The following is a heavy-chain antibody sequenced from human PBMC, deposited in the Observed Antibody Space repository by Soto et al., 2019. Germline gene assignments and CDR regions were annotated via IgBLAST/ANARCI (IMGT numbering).Heavy chain of an antibody. Sequence: QLQLQESGSGLVKPSQTLSLTCAVSGGSISSGGYSWSWIRQPPGKGLEWIGYIYHSGSTYYNPSLKTRAPISVDRSMHQFSLKLSSVTAADTAVYYCARAGGLGAVAADYWGQGTLVTVSS. V-gene: IGHV4-30-2*01. D-gene: IGHD6-19*01. CDR2: IYHSGST. CDR3: ARAGGLGAVAADY. J-gene: IGHJ4*02. CDR1: GGSISSGGYS.